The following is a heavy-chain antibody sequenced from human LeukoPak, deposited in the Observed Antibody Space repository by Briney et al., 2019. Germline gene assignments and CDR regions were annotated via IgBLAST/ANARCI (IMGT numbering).Heavy chain of an antibody. CDR3: ANAIRSGSGSYYNPDY. CDR1: GFTFSSYA. J-gene: IGHJ4*02. D-gene: IGHD3-10*01. Sequence: GGSLRLSCAASGFTFSSYAMSWVRQAPGKGLERVSGISGSGGATYSADSVKGRFTISRDNPKNTLYLQMNSLRAEDTAVYYCANAIRSGSGSYYNPDYWGQGTLVTVSS. V-gene: IGHV3-23*01. CDR2: ISGSGGAT.